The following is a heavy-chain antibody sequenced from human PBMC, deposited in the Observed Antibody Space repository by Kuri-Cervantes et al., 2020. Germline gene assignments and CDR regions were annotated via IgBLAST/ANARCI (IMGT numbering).Heavy chain of an antibody. J-gene: IGHJ4*02. CDR2: ISGSGGST. V-gene: IGHV3-23*01. CDR1: GFTFSSYA. D-gene: IGHD6-13*01. Sequence: GGSLRLSCAASGFTFSSYAMSWVRQAPGKGLEWVSAISGSGGSTYYADSVKGRFTISRDNSKNTLYLQMNSLRAEDTAVYYCARDLDSSSLLDYWGQETLVTVSS. CDR3: ARDLDSSSLLDY.